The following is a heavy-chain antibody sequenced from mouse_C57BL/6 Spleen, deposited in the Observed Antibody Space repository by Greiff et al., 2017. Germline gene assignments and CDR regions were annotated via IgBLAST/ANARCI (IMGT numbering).Heavy chain of an antibody. V-gene: IGHV1-62-2*01. CDR1: GYTFTEYT. D-gene: IGHD1-1*01. CDR2: FYPGSGSI. Sequence: VKVVESGAELVKPGASVKLSCKASGYTFTEYTIHWVKQRSGQGLEWIGWFYPGSGSIKYNEKFKDKATLTADKSSSTVYMELSRLTSEDSAVYFCARHEAYYYGSSSSFDYWGQGTTLTVSS. CDR3: ARHEAYYYGSSSSFDY. J-gene: IGHJ2*01.